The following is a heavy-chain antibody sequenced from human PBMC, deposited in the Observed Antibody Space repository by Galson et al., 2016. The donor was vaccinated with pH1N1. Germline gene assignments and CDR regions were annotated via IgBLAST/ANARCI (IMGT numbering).Heavy chain of an antibody. J-gene: IGHJ4*02. CDR1: GGSITISNY. V-gene: IGHV4-39*07. D-gene: IGHD6-13*01. CDR3: ARGAAGFDY. Sequence: SETLSLTCTVSGGSITISNYWGWIRQPPGKGLEWIGTIYFGGRTKYSSSLKSRVTISVDTSQNQFSLNLSSVTAADTAVYYCARGAAGFDYWGQGTLVPVSS. CDR2: IYFGGRT.